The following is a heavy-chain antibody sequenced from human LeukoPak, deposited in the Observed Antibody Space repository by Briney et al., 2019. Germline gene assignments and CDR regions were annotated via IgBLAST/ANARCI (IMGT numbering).Heavy chain of an antibody. D-gene: IGHD1-1*01. CDR2: ISYDGSNK. CDR3: ARHVARYNWNDGGGFDY. Sequence: GRSLRLSCAASGFTFSSYAMHWVRQAPGKGLEWVAVISYDGSNKYYADSVKGRFTISRDNSKNTLYLQMNSLRAEDTAVYYCARHVARYNWNDGGGFDYWGQGTLVTVSS. V-gene: IGHV3-30-3*01. J-gene: IGHJ4*02. CDR1: GFTFSSYA.